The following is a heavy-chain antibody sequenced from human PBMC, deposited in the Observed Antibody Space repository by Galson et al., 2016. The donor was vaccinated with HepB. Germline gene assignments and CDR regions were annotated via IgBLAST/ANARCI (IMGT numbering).Heavy chain of an antibody. CDR1: GDSIRTSNYN. CDR3: ARRNLGYCTNGICPFDY. D-gene: IGHD2-8*01. CDR2: IHSSAIG. J-gene: IGHJ4*02. V-gene: IGHV4-39*01. Sequence: SETLSLTCTVSGDSIRTSNYNWGWIRQPPGRGLEWIGTIHSSAIGHYNPSLKSRVTMSVDTSKNQYSVQVISVTAADTAVYYCARRNLGYCTNGICPFDYWGQGTLDTVSS.